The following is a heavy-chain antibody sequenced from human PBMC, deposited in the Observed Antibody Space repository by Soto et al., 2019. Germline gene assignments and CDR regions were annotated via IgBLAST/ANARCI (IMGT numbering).Heavy chain of an antibody. V-gene: IGHV3-23*01. Sequence: EVQLLESGGVLVQPGESLRLSCAASGFTFSNYAMSWVRQAPGKGLEWVSTISGSGGTTYYADSVKGRFTISRDNSKNTLYRQMKSLSADDTAVYYSARDRSIKEVASGFYIWGQGTLVAVSS. J-gene: IGHJ4*02. CDR3: ARDRSIKEVASGFYI. CDR1: GFTFSNYA. D-gene: IGHD3-10*01. CDR2: ISGSGGTT.